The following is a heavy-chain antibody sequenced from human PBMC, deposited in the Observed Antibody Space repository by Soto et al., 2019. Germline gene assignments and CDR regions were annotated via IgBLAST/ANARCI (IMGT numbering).Heavy chain of an antibody. J-gene: IGHJ4*02. D-gene: IGHD5-12*01. CDR3: ARGVALIRDGGGYSLYFAF. CDR2: IIPILGTT. V-gene: IGHV1-69*06. Sequence: QVQLVQSGAEVKKPGSSVKVSCKASGGPFSSSGINWGRQAPGQGLEWLGGIIPILGTTNYAQMLQGRVTITADSSTSTTYMDMSGLISDDTAVYYFARGVALIRDGGGYSLYFAFWGQGTLVTVSS. CDR1: GGPFSSSG.